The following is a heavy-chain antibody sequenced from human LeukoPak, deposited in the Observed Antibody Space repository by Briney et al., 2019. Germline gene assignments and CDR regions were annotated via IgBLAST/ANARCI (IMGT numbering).Heavy chain of an antibody. Sequence: GGSLRLSCAVSGFTFCNYWMSWVRQAPGKGLEGVANINQDGSEKYYVDSVKGRFTISRDNAKNSLYLQMNSLRAEDTAVYYCARDRTHSLYWGQGTLVTVSS. CDR3: ARDRTHSLY. CDR2: INQDGSEK. CDR1: GFTFCNYW. D-gene: IGHD1-26*01. J-gene: IGHJ4*02. V-gene: IGHV3-7*01.